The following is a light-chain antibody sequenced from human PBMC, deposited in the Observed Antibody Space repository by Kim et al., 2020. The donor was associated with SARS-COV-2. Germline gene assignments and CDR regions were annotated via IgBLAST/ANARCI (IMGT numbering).Light chain of an antibody. CDR2: YESDSDN. J-gene: IGLJ1*01. CDR1: SGINVGTYR. CDR3: MIWHNSAFV. Sequence: LTCTLRSGINVGTYRIYWYQQKPGSPPQYLLRYESDSDNQKGSGVPSRFSGSKDASANAGILLISGLQSEDEADYYCMIWHNSAFVFGTGTKVTVL. V-gene: IGLV5-45*02.